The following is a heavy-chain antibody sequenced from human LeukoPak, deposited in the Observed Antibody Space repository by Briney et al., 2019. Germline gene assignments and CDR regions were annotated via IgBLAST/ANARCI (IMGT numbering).Heavy chain of an antibody. CDR3: ARAASYYDSSGYYYRYFDY. D-gene: IGHD3-22*01. V-gene: IGHV4-30-2*01. CDR1: GGSISSGGYS. CDR2: IYHSGST. J-gene: IGHJ4*02. Sequence: PSETLSLTCAASGGSISSGGYSWSWIRQPPGKGLEWIGYIYHSGSTYYNPSLKSRVTISVDRSKNQFSLKLSSVTAADTAVYYCARAASYYDSSGYYYRYFDYWGQGTLVTVSS.